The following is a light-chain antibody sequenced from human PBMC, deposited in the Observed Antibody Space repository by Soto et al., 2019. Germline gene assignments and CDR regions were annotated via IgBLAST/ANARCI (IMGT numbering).Light chain of an antibody. Sequence: EIVLTQSPATLSLSPGERATLSCRASQSVSSYLAWYQQKPGQAPRLLIHDASNRATGIPARFSGSGSGTDFTLTISSLEPEDCAVYYCQQRSNWLTFGGGTKVEIK. J-gene: IGKJ4*01. V-gene: IGKV3-11*01. CDR1: QSVSSY. CDR3: QQRSNWLT. CDR2: DAS.